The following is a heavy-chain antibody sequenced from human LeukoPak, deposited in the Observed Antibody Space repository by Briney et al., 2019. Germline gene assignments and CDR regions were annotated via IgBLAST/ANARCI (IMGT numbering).Heavy chain of an antibody. CDR3: ARSIMGGGAFDY. V-gene: IGHV3-7*03. Sequence: GGSLRLSCEASGFTFRSYWLNGVRQPPGKGLEGVANIKEDGSEKYHVDSVKGRFTISRDNAKNSLYLQMNSLRAEDTALYYCARSIMGGGAFDYWGQGTQVTVSS. J-gene: IGHJ4*02. CDR2: IKEDGSEK. D-gene: IGHD3-10*01. CDR1: GFTFRSYW.